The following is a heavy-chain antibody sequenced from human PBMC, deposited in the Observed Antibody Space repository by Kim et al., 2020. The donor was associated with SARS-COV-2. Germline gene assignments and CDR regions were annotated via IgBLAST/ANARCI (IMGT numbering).Heavy chain of an antibody. CDR2: YGETK. D-gene: IGHD3-3*01. CDR3: TRTISAAY. V-gene: IGHV3-49*02. J-gene: IGHJ4*02. Sequence: YGETKEYAASGKGRFTISRDDSKRIAYLKMTSLKTEDTAVYYCTRTISAAYWGQGTLVTVSS.